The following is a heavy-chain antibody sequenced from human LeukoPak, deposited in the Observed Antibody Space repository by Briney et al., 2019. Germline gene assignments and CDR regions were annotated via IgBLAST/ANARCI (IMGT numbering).Heavy chain of an antibody. CDR2: IHDGDGA. D-gene: IGHD1-26*01. V-gene: IGHV3-53*03. CDR1: GFAVSSKY. Sequence: GGSLRLSCAASGFAVSSKYMSWVRQPPGKGLEWLSVIHDGDGAYYADSVKARLTISRDNSKNTLYFQMNSLRAEDTAVYYCARLATSTGSYVDYWGQGTLVTVSS. CDR3: ARLATSTGSYVDY. J-gene: IGHJ4*02.